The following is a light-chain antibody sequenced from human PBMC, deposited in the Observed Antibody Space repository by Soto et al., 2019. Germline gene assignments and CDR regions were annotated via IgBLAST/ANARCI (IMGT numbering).Light chain of an antibody. V-gene: IGKV3-15*01. CDR3: QQFNNWPPLT. CDR1: QFVSTN. J-gene: IGKJ4*01. Sequence: EVVMTQSPATLSVSPGERATLSCRASQFVSTNLAWYQQKPGQAPRLLIYSASTRATGIPARFSGSGSGTEFTLTISSLQSEDCAVYYCQQFNNWPPLTFGGGTKVEIK. CDR2: SAS.